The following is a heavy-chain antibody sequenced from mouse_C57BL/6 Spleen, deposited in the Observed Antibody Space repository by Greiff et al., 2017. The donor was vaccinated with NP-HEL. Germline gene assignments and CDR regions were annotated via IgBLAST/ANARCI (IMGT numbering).Heavy chain of an antibody. CDR3: ARRYYGSLYYAMDY. D-gene: IGHD1-1*01. CDR2: ISSGSSTI. V-gene: IGHV5-17*01. Sequence: EVKLMESGGGLVKPGGSLKLSCAASGFTFSDYGMHWVRQAPEKGLEWVAYISSGSSTIYYADTVKGRFTISRDNAKNTLFLQMTSLRSEDTAMYYCARRYYGSLYYAMDYWGQGTSVTVSS. CDR1: GFTFSDYG. J-gene: IGHJ4*01.